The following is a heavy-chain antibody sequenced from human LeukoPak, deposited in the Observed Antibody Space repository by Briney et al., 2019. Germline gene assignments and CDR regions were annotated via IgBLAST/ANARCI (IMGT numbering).Heavy chain of an antibody. Sequence: SETLSLTCTVSGGSISSYYWSWIRQPPGKGLEWIGYIYYSGSTNYNPSLKSRVTISVDTSKNQFSLKLSSVTAADTAVYYCARDHNDYGDSYFDYWGQGTLVTVSS. V-gene: IGHV4-59*01. CDR3: ARDHNDYGDSYFDY. D-gene: IGHD4-17*01. CDR2: IYYSGST. CDR1: GGSISSYY. J-gene: IGHJ4*02.